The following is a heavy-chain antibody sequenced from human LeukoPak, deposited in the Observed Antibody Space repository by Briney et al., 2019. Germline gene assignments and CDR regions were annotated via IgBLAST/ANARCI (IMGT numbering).Heavy chain of an antibody. CDR3: ARGLSTSCYAYDY. Sequence: GGSLRLSCAASGLTFSSSWMSWVRQAPGKGLEWVANIKEDGSEKQYVDSVKGRFTISRDNAKNSLYLQMNSLRVDDTAVYYCARGLSTSCYAYDYWGQGTLVTVSS. D-gene: IGHD2-2*01. CDR1: GLTFSSSW. J-gene: IGHJ4*02. V-gene: IGHV3-7*01. CDR2: IKEDGSEK.